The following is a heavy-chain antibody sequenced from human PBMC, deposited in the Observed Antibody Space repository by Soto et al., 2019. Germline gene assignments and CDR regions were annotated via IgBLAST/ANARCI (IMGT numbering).Heavy chain of an antibody. J-gene: IGHJ4*02. D-gene: IGHD7-27*01. CDR3: ARGPSGDKVDY. Sequence: SETLSLTCTVSGGSISSAAYCWSWIRQSPDKGLEWIGHIYDGGTTYSSPSLKGRVTISADTSETQFSLKLNSMSAADTAVYFCARGPSGDKVDYWGQGIQVTVS. CDR1: GGSISSAAYC. V-gene: IGHV4-30-4*01. CDR2: IYDGGTT.